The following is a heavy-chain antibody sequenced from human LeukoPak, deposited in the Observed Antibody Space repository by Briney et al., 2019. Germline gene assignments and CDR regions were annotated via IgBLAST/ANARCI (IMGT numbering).Heavy chain of an antibody. CDR2: ISSDGRII. Sequence: GGSLRLSCAAAGLTVSNYWMSWVRQAPGKGLVWVSRISSDGRIISYADSVKGRFTMSRDNAKNTLSLQMNSLRGEDAAVYYCVREDRILLGNDAFDIWGQGTMVTVSS. J-gene: IGHJ3*02. V-gene: IGHV3-74*01. CDR3: VREDRILLGNDAFDI. CDR1: GLTVSNYW. D-gene: IGHD2-8*01.